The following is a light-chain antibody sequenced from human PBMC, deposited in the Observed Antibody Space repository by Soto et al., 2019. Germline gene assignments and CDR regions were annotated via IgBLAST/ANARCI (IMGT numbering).Light chain of an antibody. CDR2: GAS. J-gene: IGKJ1*01. Sequence: EIVLTQSPGTLSLSPVERATLSCRASQSVSRSYLAWYQQKPGQAPRLLIYGASSRATGIPDSFSGSVSGTDFTLTISRLEPEDFAVYYCQQYGSSPWTFGQGTKVEIK. CDR3: QQYGSSPWT. CDR1: QSVSRSY. V-gene: IGKV3-20*01.